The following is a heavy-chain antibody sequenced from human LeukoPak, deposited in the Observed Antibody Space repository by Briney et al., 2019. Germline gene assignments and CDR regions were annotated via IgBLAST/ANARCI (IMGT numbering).Heavy chain of an antibody. CDR2: INAGNGNT. Sequence: ASVKVSCKASGFTFTSYAMHWVRQAPGQRLDWMGWINAGNGNTRYSQKFQGRVTITRDTSASTAYMELSSLRSEDTAVYYCATGDFWSGSPSGYYYYGMDVWGQGTTVTVSS. V-gene: IGHV1-3*01. J-gene: IGHJ6*02. CDR3: ATGDFWSGSPSGYYYYGMDV. CDR1: GFTFTSYA. D-gene: IGHD3-3*01.